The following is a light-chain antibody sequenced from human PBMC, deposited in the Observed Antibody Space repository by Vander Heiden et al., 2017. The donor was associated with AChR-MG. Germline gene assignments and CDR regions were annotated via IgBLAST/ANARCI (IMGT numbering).Light chain of an antibody. CDR3: QSYDSSNQGNWV. CDR2: EDN. J-gene: IGLJ3*02. Sequence: NFMLTQPHSVSESPGKTVTISCTGSSGSIASNYVQWYQQRPGSAPTTVIYEDNQRPSGVPDRFSGSIDSSSNSASLTISGLKTEDEADYYCQSYDSSNQGNWVFGGGTKLTVL. V-gene: IGLV6-57*02. CDR1: SGSIASNY.